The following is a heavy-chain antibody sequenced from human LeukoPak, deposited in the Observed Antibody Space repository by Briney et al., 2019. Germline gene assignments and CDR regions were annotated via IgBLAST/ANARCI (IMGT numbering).Heavy chain of an antibody. D-gene: IGHD3-16*01. CDR1: GFTFSSYG. Sequence: PGGSLRLSCAASGFTFSSYGMHWVRQAPGKGLEWVSLIWYDGSNKYYADSVKGRFTISRDNSKNTLYLQMNSLRAEHTAVYYCARDWGKGDYWGQGTLVTVSS. CDR2: IWYDGSNK. V-gene: IGHV3-33*01. CDR3: ARDWGKGDY. J-gene: IGHJ4*02.